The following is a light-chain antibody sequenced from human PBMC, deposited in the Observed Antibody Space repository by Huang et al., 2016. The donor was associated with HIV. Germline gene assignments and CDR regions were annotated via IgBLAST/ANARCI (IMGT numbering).Light chain of an antibody. CDR3: QQYSSDSYS. CDR1: KSISTW. V-gene: IGKV1-5*03. Sequence: QMTQSPSTLSASVGDRVTITCRASKSISTWLAWYQQKPGKAPKLLISKASNLESGVPSRFSGSGSGTEFSLTITSLQSDDFGSYYCQQYSSDSYSFGQGTRLDIK. CDR2: KAS. J-gene: IGKJ2*03.